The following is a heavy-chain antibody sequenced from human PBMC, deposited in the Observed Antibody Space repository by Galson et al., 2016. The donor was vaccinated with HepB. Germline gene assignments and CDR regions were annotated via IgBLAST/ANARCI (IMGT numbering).Heavy chain of an antibody. CDR3: ATQIGDFWTGYWFY. CDR1: GGSISSTTYY. D-gene: IGHD3/OR15-3a*01. V-gene: IGHV4-39*01. Sequence: SETLSLTCTVSGGSISSTTYYWGWIRQPPGKGLEWIGSIYYSGSTYYNPSLNSRLTISVDTSKNQFSLQLNSVTAADTAVYYCATQIGDFWTGYWFYWGQGTLVTVSS. J-gene: IGHJ4*02. CDR2: IYYSGST.